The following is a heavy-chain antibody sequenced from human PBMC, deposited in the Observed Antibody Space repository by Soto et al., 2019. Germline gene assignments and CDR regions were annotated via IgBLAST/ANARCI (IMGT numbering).Heavy chain of an antibody. CDR1: GFTFNNYA. D-gene: IGHD3-10*01. Sequence: EVQLLESGGGLVQPGGSLRLSCAASGFTFNNYAMSWVRQAPGKGLEWVSAISGGGDTTSYADSVKGRFTVSRDGFKTTMYLQMNSLRAEDAAVYYCAEGRGGSGSLTPRVDFWGQGTLVTVSS. J-gene: IGHJ4*02. V-gene: IGHV3-23*01. CDR2: ISGGGDTT. CDR3: AEGRGGSGSLTPRVDF.